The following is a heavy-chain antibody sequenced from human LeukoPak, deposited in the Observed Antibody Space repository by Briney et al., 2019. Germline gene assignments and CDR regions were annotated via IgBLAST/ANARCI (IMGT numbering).Heavy chain of an antibody. D-gene: IGHD3-16*01. Sequence: GGSLRLSCAASGFTFSSFWMYWIRQAPGKGLVWVSRINSDGGSTTYADSVKGRFTISRDNAKNTVYLQMNSLRAEDTAVYYCARRRERGASDAFAFWGQGTMVTVSS. CDR1: GFTFSSFW. CDR3: ARRRERGASDAFAF. V-gene: IGHV3-74*01. CDR2: INSDGGST. J-gene: IGHJ3*01.